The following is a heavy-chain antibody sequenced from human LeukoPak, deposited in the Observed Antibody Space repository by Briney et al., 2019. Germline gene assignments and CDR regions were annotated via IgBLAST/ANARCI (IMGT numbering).Heavy chain of an antibody. CDR1: GFTFSSYA. D-gene: IGHD3-10*01. J-gene: IGHJ6*02. Sequence: PGGSLTLSCVASGFTFSSYAMRWVRQAPGKGLEWVAVISYDGSNKYYADSVKGRFTISRDNSKNTLYLQMNRLRAEDTAVYYCARDWGRLGVRGVISYYYYGMDVWGQGPTVTVSS. CDR3: ARDWGRLGVRGVISYYYYGMDV. CDR2: ISYDGSNK. V-gene: IGHV3-30-3*01.